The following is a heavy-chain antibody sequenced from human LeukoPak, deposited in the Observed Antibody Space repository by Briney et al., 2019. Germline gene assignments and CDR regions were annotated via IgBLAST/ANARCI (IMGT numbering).Heavy chain of an antibody. CDR2: IKQDGSEK. V-gene: IGHV3-7*01. CDR1: GFTFSRYW. D-gene: IGHD5-24*01. J-gene: IGHJ6*03. Sequence: QPGGSLRLSCAASGFTFSRYWMHWVRQAPGKGLEWVANIKQDGSEKYYVDSVKGRFTISRDNAKNSLYLQMNSLRAEDTAVYYCARDFLTRGSNGYSDYYYYMDVWGKGTTVTVSS. CDR3: ARDFLTRGSNGYSDYYYYMDV.